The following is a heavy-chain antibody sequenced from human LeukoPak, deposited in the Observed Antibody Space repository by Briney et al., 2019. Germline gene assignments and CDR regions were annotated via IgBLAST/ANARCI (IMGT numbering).Heavy chain of an antibody. D-gene: IGHD3-22*01. Sequence: LGAAVTVSCMPSRYTFTGYYMHWVRPAPGQGGEWMGWINPNSGGTNYEQTFQGRVTMTRDTSISTAYMELSRLRSADTAVYYCARDDSSGYYYFSDYWGQGTLVTVSS. CDR2: INPNSGGT. J-gene: IGHJ4*02. CDR3: ARDDSSGYYYFSDY. CDR1: RYTFTGYY. V-gene: IGHV1-2*03.